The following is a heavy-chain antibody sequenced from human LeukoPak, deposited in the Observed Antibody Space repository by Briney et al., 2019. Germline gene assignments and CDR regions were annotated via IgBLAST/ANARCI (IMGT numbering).Heavy chain of an antibody. CDR2: MYYSGSV. V-gene: IGHV4-39*01. Sequence: SETLSLTCTVSGDSSSITSYYWGWIRQPPGKGLEWIGSMYYSGSVHYNPSLKCRVTISVDTSKKHFSLRLSSVTAADTAVYYCARHKGPSGFAYYYYGMDVWGQGTTVTVSS. J-gene: IGHJ6*02. CDR3: ARHKGPSGFAYYYYGMDV. CDR1: GDSSSITSYY. D-gene: IGHD5-12*01.